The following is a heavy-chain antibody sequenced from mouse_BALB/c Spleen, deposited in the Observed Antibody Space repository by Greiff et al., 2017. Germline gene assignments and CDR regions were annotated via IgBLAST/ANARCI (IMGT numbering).Heavy chain of an antibody. CDR1: GFTFNTYA. V-gene: IGHV10-1*02. J-gene: IGHJ4*01. CDR2: IRSKSNNYAT. CDR3: VRHDDYEDAMDY. D-gene: IGHD2-4*01. Sequence: VQLKESGGGLVQPKGSLKLSCAASGFTFNTYAMNWVRQAPGKGLEWVARIRSKSNNYATYYADSVKDRFTISRDDSQSMLYLQMNNLKTEDTAMYYCVRHDDYEDAMDYWGQGTSVTVSS.